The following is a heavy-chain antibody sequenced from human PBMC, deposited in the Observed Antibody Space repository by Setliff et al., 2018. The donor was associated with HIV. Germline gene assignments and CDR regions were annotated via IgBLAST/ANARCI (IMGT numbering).Heavy chain of an antibody. CDR3: ARDGGYSGWYFVLGQFDF. CDR1: GASVSSGDYY. Sequence: SETLSLTCTVSGASVSSGDYYWSWIRQPPGKGLERIGYIYYSGNTYYNPSLKSRVTISVDTSRNQFSLKLSSVTAADTAVYYCARDGGYSGWYFVLGQFDFWGQGSLVTAPQ. J-gene: IGHJ4*02. D-gene: IGHD6-19*01. V-gene: IGHV4-61*08. CDR2: IYYSGNT.